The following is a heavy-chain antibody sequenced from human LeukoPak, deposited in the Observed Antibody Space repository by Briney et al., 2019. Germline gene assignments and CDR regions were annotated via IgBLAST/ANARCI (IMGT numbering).Heavy chain of an antibody. CDR3: ARGIVARYYYYYMDV. CDR2: IIPIFGTA. CDR1: GGTFSSYA. Sequence: SVKVSCEASGGTFSSYAISWVRQAPGQGLEWMGGIIPIFGTANYAQKFQGRVTITTDESTSTAYMELSSLRSEDTAVYYCARGIVARYYYYYMDVWGKGTTVTVSS. J-gene: IGHJ6*03. V-gene: IGHV1-69*05. D-gene: IGHD2-15*01.